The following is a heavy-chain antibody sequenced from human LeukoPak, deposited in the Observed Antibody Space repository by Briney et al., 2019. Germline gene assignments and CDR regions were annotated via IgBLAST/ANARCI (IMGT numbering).Heavy chain of an antibody. CDR1: GFILSSYG. V-gene: IGHV3-30*02. J-gene: IGHJ4*02. Sequence: GGSLRLSCAASGFILSSYGMHWVRQAPGKGLEWVAFIRYDGSNKYYADSVKGRFTISRDNSKNTLYLQVNSLRAEDTAVYYCAKEGYSSGWYLDYWGQGTLVTVSS. D-gene: IGHD6-19*01. CDR3: AKEGYSSGWYLDY. CDR2: IRYDGSNK.